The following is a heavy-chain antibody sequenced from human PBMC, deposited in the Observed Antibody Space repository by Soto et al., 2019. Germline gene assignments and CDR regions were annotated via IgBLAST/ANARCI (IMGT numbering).Heavy chain of an antibody. Sequence: QVQLVESGGGVVLPGKSLRLSCAASGFTFSSYGMHWVRQAPGKGLEWVAVISSDGRNEDYADSVKGRFTISRDNSKNKLNVQMNSLRPEDTAVYYCAKATSWGWLQRPMDDAFDIWGQGTMVTVSS. CDR2: ISSDGRNE. J-gene: IGHJ3*02. D-gene: IGHD5-12*01. V-gene: IGHV3-30*18. CDR1: GFTFSSYG. CDR3: AKATSWGWLQRPMDDAFDI.